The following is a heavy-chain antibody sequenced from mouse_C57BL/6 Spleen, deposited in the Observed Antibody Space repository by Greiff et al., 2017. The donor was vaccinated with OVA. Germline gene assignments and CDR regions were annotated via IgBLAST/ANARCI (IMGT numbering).Heavy chain of an antibody. V-gene: IGHV1-15*01. J-gene: IGHJ2*01. Sequence: VQLQQSGAELVRPGASVTLSCKASGYTFTDYEMHWVKQTPVHGLEWIGAIDPETGGTAYNQKFKGKAILTADKSSSTAYMELRSLTSEDSAVYYCTSSPIYYYGSSVFDYWGQGTTLTVSS. D-gene: IGHD1-1*01. CDR3: TSSPIYYYGSSVFDY. CDR1: GYTFTDYE. CDR2: IDPETGGT.